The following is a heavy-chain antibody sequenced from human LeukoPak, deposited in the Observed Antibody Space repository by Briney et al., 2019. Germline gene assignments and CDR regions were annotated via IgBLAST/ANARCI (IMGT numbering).Heavy chain of an antibody. V-gene: IGHV4-34*01. CDR3: ARDRDDSSFDY. D-gene: IGHD4-11*01. Sequence: SETLSLTCAVYGGSFGGYYWSWIRQPPGKGLEWIGEINHSGSTNYNPSLKSRVTMSVDTSKNQFSLKLSSVTAADTAVYYCARDRDDSSFDYWGQGTLVTVSS. CDR1: GGSFGGYY. J-gene: IGHJ4*02. CDR2: INHSGST.